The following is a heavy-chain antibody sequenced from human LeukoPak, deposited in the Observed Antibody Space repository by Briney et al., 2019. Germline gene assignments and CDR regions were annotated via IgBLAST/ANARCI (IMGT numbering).Heavy chain of an antibody. D-gene: IGHD1-26*01. CDR2: IYYSGST. CDR3: ARHYSGSYLSYYYYGMDV. J-gene: IGHJ6*02. CDR1: GGSISSYY. Sequence: SETLSLTCTVSGGSISSYYWSWIRQPPGKGLEWIGYIYYSGSTNYNPSLKSRVTISVDTSKNQSSLKLSSVTAADTAVYYCARHYSGSYLSYYYYGMDVWGQGTTVTVSS. V-gene: IGHV4-59*08.